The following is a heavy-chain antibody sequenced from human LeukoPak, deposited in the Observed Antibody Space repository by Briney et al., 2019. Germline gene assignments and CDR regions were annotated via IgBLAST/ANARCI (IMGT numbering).Heavy chain of an antibody. CDR2: ISSSISTI. V-gene: IGHV3-48*04. Sequence: PGGSLRLSCAASGFTFSSYSMNWVRQAPGKGLEWVSYISSSISTIYYADSVKGRFTISRDNAKNSLYLQMNSLRAEDTAVYYCARGMVGAGRVDYWGQGTLVTVSS. J-gene: IGHJ4*02. CDR1: GFTFSSYS. D-gene: IGHD1-26*01. CDR3: ARGMVGAGRVDY.